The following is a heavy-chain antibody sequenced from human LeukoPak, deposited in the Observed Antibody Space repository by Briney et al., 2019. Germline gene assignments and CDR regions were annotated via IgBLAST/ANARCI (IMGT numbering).Heavy chain of an antibody. CDR3: AKERGSYYYDSSDGFDY. V-gene: IGHV3-23*01. D-gene: IGHD3-22*01. J-gene: IGHJ4*02. CDR1: GFTFSNAW. CDR2: ISSSGAYT. Sequence: GGSLRLSCAASGFTFSNAWMSWLRQAPGKGLEWVSAISSSGAYTYYADSVKGRFTISRDNSKNTLYLQMNSLRVEDTAVYYCAKERGSYYYDSSDGFDYWGQGTLVTVSS.